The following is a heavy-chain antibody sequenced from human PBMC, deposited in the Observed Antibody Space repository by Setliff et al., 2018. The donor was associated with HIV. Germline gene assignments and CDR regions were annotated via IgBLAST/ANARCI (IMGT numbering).Heavy chain of an antibody. CDR2: IIPLLGKP. J-gene: IGHJ3*01. D-gene: IGHD6-19*01. CDR3: ARDRSGIAVAAPDAFDV. Sequence: GASVKVSCKASGGSFRNYAINWVRQAPGQGLEWMGGIIPLLGKPNYAHKFQARVTITADKYSSTVYMELSSLRSEDSAVFYCARDRSGIAVAAPDAFDVWGQGTMVTVSS. V-gene: IGHV1-69*06. CDR1: GGSFRNYA.